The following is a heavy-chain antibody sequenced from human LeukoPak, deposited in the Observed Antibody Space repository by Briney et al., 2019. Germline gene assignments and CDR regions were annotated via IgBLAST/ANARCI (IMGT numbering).Heavy chain of an antibody. CDR3: AGDSYDSSLYYGMDV. CDR1: GFAFSSYW. J-gene: IGHJ6*02. D-gene: IGHD3-22*01. CDR2: INTDGSST. V-gene: IGHV3-74*01. Sequence: GGSLRLSCAASGFAFSSYWMHWVRQAPGKGLVWVSRINTDGSSTSYADSVKGRFTISRDNAKNTLYLQMSSLRAEDTAVYYCAGDSYDSSLYYGMDVWGQGTTVTVSS.